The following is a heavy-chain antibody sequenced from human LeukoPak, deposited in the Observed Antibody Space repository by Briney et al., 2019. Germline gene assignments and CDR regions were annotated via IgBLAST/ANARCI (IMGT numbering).Heavy chain of an antibody. V-gene: IGHV3-21*01. CDR2: ISSSTSYI. CDR3: ARAGGSTVSHSDY. Sequence: GGSLRLSCAASGFTFSSYSMNWIRQAPGKGLEWVSSISSSTSYIYYADSVKGRFTISKDNAKNSLYLQMNSLRAEDTAVYYCARAGGSTVSHSDYWGQGTLVTVSP. D-gene: IGHD4-17*01. CDR1: GFTFSSYS. J-gene: IGHJ4*02.